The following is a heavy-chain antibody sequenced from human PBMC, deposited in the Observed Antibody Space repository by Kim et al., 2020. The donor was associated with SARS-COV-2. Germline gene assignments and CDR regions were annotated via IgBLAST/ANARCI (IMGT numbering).Heavy chain of an antibody. J-gene: IGHJ4*02. CDR2: IYSTGHT. V-gene: IGHV4-31*03. Sequence: SETLSLTCTVSGGSISSAGDYWTWIRQLPGRDLQWIGYIYSTGHTYYNSSLRSRAIISIDTSRNQFSLELTSVTAADTAVYYCARRSAGAYFDYWGQGALVTVSS. CDR1: GGSISSAGDY. D-gene: IGHD2-21*01. CDR3: ARRSAGAYFDY.